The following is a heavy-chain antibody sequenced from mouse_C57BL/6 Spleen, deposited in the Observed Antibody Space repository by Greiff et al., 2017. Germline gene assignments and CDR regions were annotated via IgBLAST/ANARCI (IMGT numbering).Heavy chain of an antibody. J-gene: IGHJ4*01. Sequence: VHLVESGPELVRPGVSVKISCKGSGYTFTDYAMHWVKQSHAKSLEWIGVISTYYGDASYNQKFKDKATMTVDKSSSTAYMELARLTSEDSAVYYCARSAYSNYLRYYYAMDYWGQGTSVTVSS. CDR3: ARSAYSNYLRYYYAMDY. V-gene: IGHV1-67*01. D-gene: IGHD2-5*01. CDR1: GYTFTDYA. CDR2: ISTYYGDA.